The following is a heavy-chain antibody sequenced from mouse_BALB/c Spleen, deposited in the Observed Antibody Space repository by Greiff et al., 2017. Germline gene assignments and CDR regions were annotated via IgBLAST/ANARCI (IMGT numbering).Heavy chain of an antibody. CDR1: GYTFTSYW. Sequence: VQLKQSGTVLARPGASVKMSCKASGYTFTSYWMHWVKQRPGQGLEWIGAIYPGNSDTSYNQKFKGKAKLTAVTSTSTAYMELSSLTNEDSAVYYCTRGGTMITTDAMDYWGQGTSVTVSS. J-gene: IGHJ4*01. V-gene: IGHV1-5*01. CDR2: IYPGNSDT. D-gene: IGHD2-4*01. CDR3: TRGGTMITTDAMDY.